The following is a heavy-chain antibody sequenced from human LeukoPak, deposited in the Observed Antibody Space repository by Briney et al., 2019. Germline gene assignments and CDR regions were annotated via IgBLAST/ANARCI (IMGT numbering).Heavy chain of an antibody. D-gene: IGHD1-26*01. CDR3: ARISPENYSGSYPFDY. Sequence: SGPALVKPTQTLTLTCTFSGFALNTSGMRVNWIRQPPEKAPEWLSLIDWDEDKFYSTSLKTRLTISEDTTKRQVVLTMTNMDPVDTATYYCARISPENYSGSYPFDYWGQGTLVTVSS. V-gene: IGHV2-70*04. J-gene: IGHJ4*02. CDR1: GFALNTSGMR. CDR2: IDWDEDK.